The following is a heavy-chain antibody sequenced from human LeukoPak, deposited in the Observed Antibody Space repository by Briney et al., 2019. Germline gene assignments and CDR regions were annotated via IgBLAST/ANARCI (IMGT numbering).Heavy chain of an antibody. CDR2: IRYDGSNK. D-gene: IGHD2-2*01. CDR3: AKDEDVVVPAALGDAFDI. CDR1: GFTFSSYG. V-gene: IGHV3-30*02. Sequence: QTGGSLRLSCAASGFTFSSYGMHWVRQAPGKGLEWVAFIRYDGSNKYYADSVKGRFTISRDNSKNALYLQMNSLRAEDTAVYYCAKDEDVVVPAALGDAFDIWGQGTMVTVSS. J-gene: IGHJ3*02.